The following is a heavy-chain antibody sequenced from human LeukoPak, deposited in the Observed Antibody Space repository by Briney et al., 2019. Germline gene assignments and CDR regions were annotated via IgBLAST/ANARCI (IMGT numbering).Heavy chain of an antibody. D-gene: IGHD2-2*01. CDR2: ISSSSSTI. V-gene: IGHV3-48*01. J-gene: IGHJ4*02. CDR3: ARAGLVVPAAKGWNFDY. Sequence: GGSLRLSCAASGFTFSSYSMNWVRQAPGKGLEWVSYISSSSSTIYYADSVKGRFTISRDNAKNSLYLQMNSLRAEDTAVYYCARAGLVVPAAKGWNFDYWGQGTLVTVSS. CDR1: GFTFSSYS.